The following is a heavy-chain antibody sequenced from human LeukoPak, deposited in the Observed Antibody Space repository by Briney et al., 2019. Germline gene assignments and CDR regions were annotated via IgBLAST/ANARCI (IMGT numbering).Heavy chain of an antibody. J-gene: IGHJ6*02. Sequence: GGSLRLSCAASGFTFSSYSMNWVRQAPGKGLEWVSSISSSSSYIYYADSVKGRFTISRDNAKNSLYLQMNSLRAEDTAVYYCARGGNYGSGSYLDYYYGMDVWGQGTTVTVSS. CDR3: ARGGNYGSGSYLDYYYGMDV. CDR2: ISSSSSYI. CDR1: GFTFSSYS. D-gene: IGHD3-10*01. V-gene: IGHV3-21*01.